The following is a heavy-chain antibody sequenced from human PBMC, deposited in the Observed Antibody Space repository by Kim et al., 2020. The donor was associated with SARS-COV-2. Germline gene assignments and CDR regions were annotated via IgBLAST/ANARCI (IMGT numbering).Heavy chain of an antibody. CDR2: IYYSGST. D-gene: IGHD3-16*02. CDR1: GGSISSSSYY. J-gene: IGHJ4*02. CDR3: AREDYDYVWGSYRHNYFDY. Sequence: SETLSLTCTVSGGSISSSSYYWGWLRQPPGKGLEWIGSIYYSGSTYYNPSLKSRVTISVDTSKNQFSLKLSSVTAADTAVYYCAREDYDYVWGSYRHNYFDYWGQGTLVTVSS. V-gene: IGHV4-39*07.